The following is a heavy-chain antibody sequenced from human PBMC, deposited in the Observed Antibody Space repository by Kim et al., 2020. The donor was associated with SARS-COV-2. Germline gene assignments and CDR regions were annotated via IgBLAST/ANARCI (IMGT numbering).Heavy chain of an antibody. CDR3: ARINYYDSSDQVLLDY. J-gene: IGHJ4*02. CDR1: GGSISSYY. Sequence: SETLSLTCTVSGGSISSYYWSWIRQPPGKGLEWIGYIYYSGSTNYNPSLKSRVTISVDTSKNQFSLKLSSVTAADTAVYYCARINYYDSSDQVLLDYWGQGTLVTVSS. CDR2: IYYSGST. D-gene: IGHD3-22*01. V-gene: IGHV4-59*01.